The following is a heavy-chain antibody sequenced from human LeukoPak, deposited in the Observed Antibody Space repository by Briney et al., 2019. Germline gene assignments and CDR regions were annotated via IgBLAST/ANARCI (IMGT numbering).Heavy chain of an antibody. CDR3: ARVGRIAARLENWFDP. CDR2: MNPNSGST. V-gene: IGHV1-8*01. Sequence: ASVKVSCKASGYTFTSYDINWVRQATGQGLEWMGWMNPNSGSTGYAQKFQGRVTMTRNTSISTAYMELSSLRSEDTAVYYCARVGRIAARLENWFDPWGQGTLVTVSS. J-gene: IGHJ5*02. CDR1: GYTFTSYD. D-gene: IGHD6-6*01.